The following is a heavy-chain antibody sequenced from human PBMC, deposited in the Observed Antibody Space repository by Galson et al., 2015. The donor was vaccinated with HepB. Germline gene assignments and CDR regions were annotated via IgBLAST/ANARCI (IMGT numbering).Heavy chain of an antibody. CDR2: ISYDGSNK. CDR3: AKASGVQLWDTFDY. V-gene: IGHV3-30*19. D-gene: IGHD5-18*01. Sequence: SLRLSCAASGFTFSSYGMHWVRQAPGKGLEWVAVISYDGSNKYYADSVKGRFTISRDNSKNTLYLQMNSLRAEDTAVYYCAKASGVQLWDTFDYWGQGTLVTVSS. J-gene: IGHJ4*02. CDR1: GFTFSSYG.